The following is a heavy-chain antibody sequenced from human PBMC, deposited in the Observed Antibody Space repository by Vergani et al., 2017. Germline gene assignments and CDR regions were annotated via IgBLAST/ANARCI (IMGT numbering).Heavy chain of an antibody. CDR1: GYTFTDYW. V-gene: IGHV5-51*03. J-gene: IGHJ5*02. CDR3: AKTHDFSSLYSSYNWFDP. CDR2: INPDDSDT. D-gene: IGHD3-3*01. Sequence: EVMLVQSGAEVKKPGESLKISCKGSGYTFTDYWIGWVRQMSGKGLEWMGIINPDDSDTRYSPSFQGQVTISADKSINTAYLQSSSLKASDTAIYYCAKTHDFSSLYSSYNWFDPWGQGTQVTVSS.